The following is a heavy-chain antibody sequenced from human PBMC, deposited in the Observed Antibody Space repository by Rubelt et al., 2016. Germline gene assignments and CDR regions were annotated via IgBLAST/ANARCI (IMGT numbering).Heavy chain of an antibody. CDR2: IKIGMYSGAA. V-gene: IGHV3-15*07. D-gene: IGHD1/OR15-1a*01. CDR1: GFTFKNAW. CDR3: ARDRNKYFDL. Sequence: AAGFTFKNAWMNWVRQAPGKGLEWVGRIKIGMYSGAADYAAPVKGRFTMSRDDSKNTLYLQMNSLKTEDTAVYSCARDRNKYFDLWGRGTLITVSS. J-gene: IGHJ2*01.